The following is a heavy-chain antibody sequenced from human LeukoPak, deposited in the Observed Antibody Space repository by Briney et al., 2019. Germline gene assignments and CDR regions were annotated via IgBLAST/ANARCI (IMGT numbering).Heavy chain of an antibody. V-gene: IGHV4-59*01. D-gene: IGHD3-22*01. CDR2: IYHRGST. CDR1: GGSIGSYY. Sequence: SETLSLTCSVSGGSIGSYYWNWIRQSPGKELEWIGYIYHRGSTGINPSLKSRVTISVDTSKNQFSLKLRSVTAADTAVYYCGRVTGYMIEDYFDYWGQGTLVTVSS. J-gene: IGHJ4*02. CDR3: GRVTGYMIEDYFDY.